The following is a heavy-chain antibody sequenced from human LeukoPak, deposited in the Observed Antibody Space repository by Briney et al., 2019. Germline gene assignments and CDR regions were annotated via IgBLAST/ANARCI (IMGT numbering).Heavy chain of an antibody. CDR2: ISLSGDST. CDR3: AKGTLGVTSILDY. Sequence: GGSLRLSCAASGFIFRSYAMSWVRQAPGKGLEWVSVISLSGDSTDYADSVKGRFTISRDNSKNTLYLQMNSLRAEDTALCYCAKGTLGVTSILDYWGQGILVTVSS. CDR1: GFIFRSYA. J-gene: IGHJ4*02. D-gene: IGHD4-11*01. V-gene: IGHV3-23*01.